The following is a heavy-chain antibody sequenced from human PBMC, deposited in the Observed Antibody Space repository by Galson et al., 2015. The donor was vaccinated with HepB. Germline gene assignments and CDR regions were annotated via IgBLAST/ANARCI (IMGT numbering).Heavy chain of an antibody. V-gene: IGHV3-53*01. D-gene: IGHD6-13*01. CDR3: ARKRGSSSWYAFDI. Sequence: SLRLSCAASGFTVSSDYMSWVRQAPGKGLEWVSVIYSGGSTYYADSVKGRFTISRDNSKNTLYLQMNSLRAEDTAVYYCARKRGSSSWYAFDIWGQGTMVTVSS. CDR1: GFTVSSDY. J-gene: IGHJ3*02. CDR2: IYSGGST.